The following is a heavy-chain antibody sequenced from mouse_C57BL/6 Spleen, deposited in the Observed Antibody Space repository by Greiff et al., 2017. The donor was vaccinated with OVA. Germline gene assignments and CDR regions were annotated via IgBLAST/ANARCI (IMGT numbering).Heavy chain of an antibody. CDR3: TRNVYGSTWYFDV. D-gene: IGHD1-1*01. V-gene: IGHV1-15*01. Sequence: QVQLQQSGAELVRPGASVTLSCKASGYTFTDYEMHWVKQTPVHGLEWIGAIDPETGGTAYNQKFKGKAILTADKSSSTAYIELRSLTSEDSAVYYCTRNVYGSTWYFDVWGTGTTVTVSS. CDR1: GYTFTDYE. J-gene: IGHJ1*03. CDR2: IDPETGGT.